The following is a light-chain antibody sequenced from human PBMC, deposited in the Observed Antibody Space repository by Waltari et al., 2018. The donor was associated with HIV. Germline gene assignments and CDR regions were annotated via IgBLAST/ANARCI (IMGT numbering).Light chain of an antibody. Sequence: QSALTQPASVSGSPGQSIPISCTGTSSDVGGYNYVSWYQQHPGKAPKLMIFEGSNRPSGVSNRFSGSKSVNTASLTISGLQAEDEADYYCSSYTTRSTPDPNWVFGGGTKLTVL. J-gene: IGLJ3*02. CDR2: EGS. CDR1: SSDVGGYNY. CDR3: SSYTTRSTPDPNWV. V-gene: IGLV2-14*01.